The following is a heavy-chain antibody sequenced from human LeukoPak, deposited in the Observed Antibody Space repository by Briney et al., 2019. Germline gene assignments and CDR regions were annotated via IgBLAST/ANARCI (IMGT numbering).Heavy chain of an antibody. CDR2: IKNKADDGTT. CDR3: FRHLVVPGAGADY. J-gene: IGHJ4*02. CDR1: GFTFSYAW. Sequence: KSGGSLRLSCAASGFTFSYAWMSWVRQAPGKGLEWVGRIKNKADDGTTDYAAPVKGRFTISRDGSKNTLYLQMDSLKTEDTAVYYCFRHLVVPGAGADYWGQGTLVTVSS. D-gene: IGHD2-15*01. V-gene: IGHV3-15*01.